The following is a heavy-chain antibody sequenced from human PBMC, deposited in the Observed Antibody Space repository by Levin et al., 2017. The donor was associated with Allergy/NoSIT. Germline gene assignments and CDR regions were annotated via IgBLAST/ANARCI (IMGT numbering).Heavy chain of an antibody. J-gene: IGHJ4*02. V-gene: IGHV4-38-2*01. CDR1: GSSINSGYY. CDR3: ARWYSSSGYFDY. CDR2: VYHSGST. D-gene: IGHD6-13*01. Sequence: GSLRLSCAVSGSSINSGYYWGWIRQPPAMGLEWLGSVYHSGSTNYNPSLKSRVTISVDTSKKQFSLKLSSVTAADTAVYYCARWYSSSGYFDYWGQGTLVTVSS.